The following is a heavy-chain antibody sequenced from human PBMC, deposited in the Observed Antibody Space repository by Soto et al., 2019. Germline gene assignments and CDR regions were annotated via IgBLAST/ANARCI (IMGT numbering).Heavy chain of an antibody. D-gene: IGHD6-19*01. Sequence: PSETLSLTCAVYGGSFSGYYWSWIRQPPGKGLEWIGEIYHSGSTNYNPSLKSRVTISVDKSKNQFSLKLSSVTAADTAVYYCARADSSGWFQFDYWGQGTLVTVS. CDR1: GGSFSGYY. V-gene: IGHV4-34*01. CDR2: IYHSGST. J-gene: IGHJ4*02. CDR3: ARADSSGWFQFDY.